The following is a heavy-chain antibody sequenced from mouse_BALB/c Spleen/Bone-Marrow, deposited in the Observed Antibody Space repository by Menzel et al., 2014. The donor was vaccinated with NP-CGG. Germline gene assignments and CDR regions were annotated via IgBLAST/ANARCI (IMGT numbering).Heavy chain of an antibody. CDR1: GFNIKDTY. CDR2: IDPANGNT. Sequence: VQLKESGAELVKPGASVKLSCTASGFNIKDTYMHWVKQRPEQGLEWIGRIDPANGNTKYDPKFQGKATITADTSSNTAYLQLSSLTSEDTAVSYCALLLRYYAMDYWGQGTSVTVSS. D-gene: IGHD1-1*01. V-gene: IGHV14-3*02. CDR3: ALLLRYYAMDY. J-gene: IGHJ4*01.